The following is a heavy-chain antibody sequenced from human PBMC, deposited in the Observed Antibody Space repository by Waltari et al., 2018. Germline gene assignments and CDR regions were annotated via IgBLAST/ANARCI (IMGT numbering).Heavy chain of an antibody. CDR1: GFSFSGST. V-gene: IGHV3-73*01. J-gene: IGHJ6*03. D-gene: IGHD2-21*01. CDR2: IRRQPYNYAT. Sequence: EVQVVESGGGLVQPGGSLNLSCAPSGFSFSGSTITWFRQTSGKGLEWVGRIRRQPYNYATAYSASVKGRFTISRDDSKNTAYLQMNNLMTEDTALYFCARVGIGLFYYYYLDVWGTGTTVTVSS. CDR3: ARVGIGLFYYYYLDV.